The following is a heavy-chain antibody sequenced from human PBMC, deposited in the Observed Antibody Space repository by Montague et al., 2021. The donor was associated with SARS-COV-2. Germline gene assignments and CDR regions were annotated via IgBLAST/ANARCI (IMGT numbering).Heavy chain of an antibody. D-gene: IGHD3-22*01. CDR2: IYYTGNT. V-gene: IGHV4-39*02. CDR3: ARLKRCFDSSGSPSAFDF. J-gene: IGHJ3*01. CDR1: GGSITNNIDY. Sequence: SETLSLTCTVSGGSITNNIDYWAWIRQPPGQGLAWIGSIYYTGNTYYNPSLKSRVTISVVTSKNHFTLKLSSVTAAETAVYYCARLKRCFDSSGSPSAFDFWGQGTMVTVSS.